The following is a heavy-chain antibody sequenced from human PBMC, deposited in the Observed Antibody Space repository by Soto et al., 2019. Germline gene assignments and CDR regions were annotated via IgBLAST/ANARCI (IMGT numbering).Heavy chain of an antibody. D-gene: IGHD1-1*01. CDR1: GGSFSSHG. J-gene: IGHJ4*02. V-gene: IGHV1-69*06. Sequence: ASVKVSCKASGGSFSSHGIAWVRQVPGQGLEWVGGIMPTFGSATYAPKSQGRVTITADKSTSTAYMELRSLRSEDTAVYYCATERSAQYFDYWGQGTLVTVSS. CDR3: ATERSAQYFDY. CDR2: IMPTFGSA.